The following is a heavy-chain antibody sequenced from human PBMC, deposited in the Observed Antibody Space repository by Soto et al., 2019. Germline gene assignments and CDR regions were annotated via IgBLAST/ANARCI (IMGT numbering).Heavy chain of an antibody. CDR3: TKGGDSWSGYAQH. V-gene: IGHV3-23*01. Sequence: EVQLLQSGGGLVQPGGSLRLSCAASGFSFGNYVMNWVRQAPGKGLEWVSGISESGGSSSSADSVKGRFTVSRDNSKNTLYLQMDSLTCDDTAVYYCTKGGDSWSGYAQHWGQGALVTVAS. CDR1: GFSFGNYV. CDR2: ISESGGSS. J-gene: IGHJ1*01. D-gene: IGHD3-3*01.